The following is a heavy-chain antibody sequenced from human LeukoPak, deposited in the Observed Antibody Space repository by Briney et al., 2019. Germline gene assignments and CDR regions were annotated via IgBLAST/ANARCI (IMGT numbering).Heavy chain of an antibody. CDR3: ARAGGDYYDSSGYQFDI. D-gene: IGHD3-22*01. Sequence: SETLSLTCTVSGGSISSSSYYWGWIRQPPGTGLEWIGSIYYSGSTYYNPSLKSRVTISVDTSKNQFSLKLSSVTAADTAVYYCARAGGDYYDSSGYQFDIWGQGTMVTVSS. CDR2: IYYSGST. CDR1: GGSISSSSYY. V-gene: IGHV4-39*07. J-gene: IGHJ3*02.